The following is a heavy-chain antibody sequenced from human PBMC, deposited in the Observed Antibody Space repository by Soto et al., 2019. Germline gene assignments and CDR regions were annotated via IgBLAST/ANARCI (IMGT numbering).Heavy chain of an antibody. D-gene: IGHD2-15*01. CDR2: IIPIFGTA. V-gene: IGHV1-69*01. CDR3: AREDHSPIPGYYYYGMDV. J-gene: IGHJ6*02. CDR1: GGTFSSYA. Sequence: QVQLVQSGAEVKKPGSSVKVSCKASGGTFSSYAISWVRQAPGQGLEWMGGIIPIFGTANYAQKFQGRVTITADESTRTAYMELSSLRAEDTAVYYCAREDHSPIPGYYYYGMDVWGQGTTVTVSS.